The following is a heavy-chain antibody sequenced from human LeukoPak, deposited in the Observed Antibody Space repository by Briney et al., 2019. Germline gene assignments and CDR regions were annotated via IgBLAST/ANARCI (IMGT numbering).Heavy chain of an antibody. V-gene: IGHV3-48*01. D-gene: IGHD1-26*01. CDR3: AKGRGSYYWGYEFDY. CDR1: GFTFSSYS. J-gene: IGHJ4*02. CDR2: ISSSSSTI. Sequence: GGSLRLSCAASGFTFSSYSMNWVRQAPGKGLEWVSYISSSSSTIYYADSVKGRFTISRDNAKNSLYLQMNSLRAEDTAVYYCAKGRGSYYWGYEFDYWGQGTLVTVSS.